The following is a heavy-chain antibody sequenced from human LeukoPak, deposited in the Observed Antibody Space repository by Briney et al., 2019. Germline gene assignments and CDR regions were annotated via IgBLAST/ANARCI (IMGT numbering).Heavy chain of an antibody. J-gene: IGHJ5*02. CDR3: ARDEIGGSNWFDP. Sequence: ASVKVSCKTSGYIFTGYYIHWVRQAPRQGLEWMGWINPNTGDTNYTQKFQGRVTMTRDTSITTAYMDLSRLKSDDTAVYYCARDEIGGSNWFDPWGQGTLVTVSS. CDR2: INPNTGDT. V-gene: IGHV1-2*02. D-gene: IGHD3-10*01. CDR1: GYIFTGYY.